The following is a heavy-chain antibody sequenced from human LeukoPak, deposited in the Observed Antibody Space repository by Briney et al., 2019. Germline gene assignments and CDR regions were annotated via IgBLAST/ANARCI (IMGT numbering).Heavy chain of an antibody. CDR1: GYTFTNYY. CDR2: INSNRCGT. Sequence: ASVSVSCKASGYTFTNYYIHLVRQAPGQGLEWMGWINSNRCGTNYAQKFQGRVTMTRDTSISTAYMELRSVRSDDTAAYYCARDHGDDAFDIWGPGTMVTVSS. D-gene: IGHD3-3*01. CDR3: ARDHGDDAFDI. J-gene: IGHJ3*02. V-gene: IGHV1-2*02.